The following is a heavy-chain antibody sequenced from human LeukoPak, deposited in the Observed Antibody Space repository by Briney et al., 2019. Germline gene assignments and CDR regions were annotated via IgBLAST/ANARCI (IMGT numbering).Heavy chain of an antibody. Sequence: PSEALSLTYTVSGGSISSHYWSWLRQPAGKGLEYIGRIHTSGITNYNPSLKSRVTMSGDTSKNQFYLNLRSVTAADTAVYYCARDLGSNYVYFDYWGQGSLVTVSS. CDR2: IHTSGIT. J-gene: IGHJ4*02. D-gene: IGHD1-26*01. V-gene: IGHV4-4*07. CDR1: GGSISSHY. CDR3: ARDLGSNYVYFDY.